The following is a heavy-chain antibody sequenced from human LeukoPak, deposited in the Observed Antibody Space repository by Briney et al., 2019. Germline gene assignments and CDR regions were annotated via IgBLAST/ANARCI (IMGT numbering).Heavy chain of an antibody. CDR3: ARLGAHDAFDI. J-gene: IGHJ3*02. Sequence: SETLSLTCTVSGGSISSYYWSWIRQPPGKGLERIGYIYYSGSTNYNPSLKSRVTISVDTSKNQFSLKLSSVTAADTAVYYCARLGAHDAFDIWGQGTMVTVSS. V-gene: IGHV4-59*01. CDR1: GGSISSYY. CDR2: IYYSGST. D-gene: IGHD3-16*01.